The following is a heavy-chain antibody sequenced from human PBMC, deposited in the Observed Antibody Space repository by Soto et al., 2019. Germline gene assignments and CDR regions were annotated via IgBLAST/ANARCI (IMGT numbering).Heavy chain of an antibody. CDR2: VYYSGNT. J-gene: IGHJ6*03. CDR3: ERKGAAASYAHYYMDF. D-gene: IGHD6-13*01. CDR1: GGSISPYY. Sequence: QVQLQESGPGLVKPSETLSLTCTVSGGSISPYYWSWIRQPPGKGLELIGYVYYSGNTNYNPSLVSRVAISVDTSRNRFSLNLTSATAADTAVYYCERKGAAASYAHYYMDFWGRGTAVTVSS. V-gene: IGHV4-59*01.